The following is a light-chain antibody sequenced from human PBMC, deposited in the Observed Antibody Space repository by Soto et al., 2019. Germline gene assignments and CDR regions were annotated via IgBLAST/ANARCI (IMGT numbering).Light chain of an antibody. CDR3: QQYNNWPPIT. CDR1: QRVRSK. Sequence: EVVMTQSPDTLSVSPGERVTLSCRASQRVRSKLACYHQKPGQAPRLFIYGASTRATGIPARFSGSGSGTEFTLTISSLQSEDFAIYYCQQYNNWPPITFGQGTRLEIK. V-gene: IGKV3-15*01. CDR2: GAS. J-gene: IGKJ5*01.